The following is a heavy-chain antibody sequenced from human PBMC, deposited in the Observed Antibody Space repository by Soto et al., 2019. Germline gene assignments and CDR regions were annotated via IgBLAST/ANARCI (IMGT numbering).Heavy chain of an antibody. CDR2: IYHSGTT. J-gene: IGHJ4*02. CDR1: GGSISSADNT. CDR3: ARGSTVTAYFDY. Sequence: QVHLQESGPGLVKPSQTLSLTCTVSGGSISSADNTWAWIRQHPGKALEWIAYIYHSGTTNYNPSLRSRETISEDTSKNQISLSLTSLPAADTAVYYCARGSTVTAYFDYWGQGTLVTVSS. V-gene: IGHV4-31*03. D-gene: IGHD2-21*02.